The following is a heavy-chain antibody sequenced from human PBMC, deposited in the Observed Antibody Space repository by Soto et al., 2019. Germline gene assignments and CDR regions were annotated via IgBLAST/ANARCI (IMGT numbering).Heavy chain of an antibody. J-gene: IGHJ4*02. Sequence: EVQLVESGGGLVQPGGSLRLSCAASGFTFSSDWMPGFRQAQGKGLVWVSRMNSDGSRTTYADSVKGRFTISRDNAKNTLYLQMNSLRAEDTAVYYCARGPRGWYGFDYWGQGTLVTVSS. CDR1: GFTFSSDW. D-gene: IGHD6-19*01. V-gene: IGHV3-74*01. CDR3: ARGPRGWYGFDY. CDR2: MNSDGSRT.